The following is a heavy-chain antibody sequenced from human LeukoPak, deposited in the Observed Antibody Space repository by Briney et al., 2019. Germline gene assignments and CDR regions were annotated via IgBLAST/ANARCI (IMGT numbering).Heavy chain of an antibody. CDR1: GGSISSYY. D-gene: IGHD1-26*01. J-gene: IGHJ4*02. CDR2: IYTSGSI. CDR3: ARDRPFDGSYYFDY. V-gene: IGHV4-4*07. Sequence: ASETLSLTCTVSGGSISSYYWSWIRQPAGKGLEWIGRIYTSGSINYNPSLKSRVTMSVDTSKNQFSLKLSSVTAADTAVYYCARDRPFDGSYYFDYWGQGTLVTVSS.